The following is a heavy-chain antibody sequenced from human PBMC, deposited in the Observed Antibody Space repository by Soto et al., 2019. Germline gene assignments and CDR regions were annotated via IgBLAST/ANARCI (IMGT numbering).Heavy chain of an antibody. CDR3: ARAYYYDSSGFHGKYYYYGMDV. J-gene: IGHJ6*02. D-gene: IGHD3-22*01. CDR2: IYWNDDK. V-gene: IGHV2-5*01. CDR1: GFSLSNSGVG. Sequence: SGPTLVNHTQTLTLTCTFAGFSLSNSGVGVGWIRQPPGKALEWLALIYWNDDKRYSPSLKSRLTITKDTSKNQVVLTMTNMDPVDTATYYCARAYYYDSSGFHGKYYYYGMDVWGQGTTVTVSS.